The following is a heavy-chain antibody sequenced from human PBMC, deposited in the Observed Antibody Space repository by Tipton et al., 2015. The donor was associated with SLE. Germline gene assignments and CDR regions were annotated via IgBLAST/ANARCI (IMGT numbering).Heavy chain of an antibody. CDR1: GGSFSGYY. CDR2: INHSGST. J-gene: IGHJ4*02. Sequence: LRLSCAVYGGSFSGYYWSWIRQPPGKGLEWIGEINHSGSTNYNPSLKSRVTISVDMSKNQFSLKLSSVTAADTAVYYCARLWVYDYWGQGTLVTVSS. V-gene: IGHV4-34*01. D-gene: IGHD2-8*01. CDR3: ARLWVYDY.